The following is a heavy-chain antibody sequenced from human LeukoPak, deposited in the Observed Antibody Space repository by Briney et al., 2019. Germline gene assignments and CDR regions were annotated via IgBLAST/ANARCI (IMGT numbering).Heavy chain of an antibody. Sequence: SETLSLTCTVSGGSISSGGYYWSWIRQPPGKGLEWIGEVNHSGSTNYNPSLKIRVTISVDTSKNQFSLKLSSVTAADTAVYYCAKDQRPYSSSSEIGYWGQGTLVTVSS. CDR2: VNHSGST. V-gene: IGHV4-39*07. CDR3: AKDQRPYSSSSEIGY. J-gene: IGHJ4*02. CDR1: GGSISSGGYY. D-gene: IGHD6-6*01.